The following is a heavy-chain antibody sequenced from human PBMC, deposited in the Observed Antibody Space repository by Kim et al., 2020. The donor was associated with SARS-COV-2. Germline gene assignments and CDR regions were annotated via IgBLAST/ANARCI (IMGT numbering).Heavy chain of an antibody. J-gene: IGHJ3*01. D-gene: IGHD6-19*01. Sequence: SPSFQGQVTNSADKSISTAYLQWNSLKASDTAMYYCARIVSGWYLHAFDLWGQGTMVTVSS. V-gene: IGHV5-51*01. CDR3: ARIVSGWYLHAFDL.